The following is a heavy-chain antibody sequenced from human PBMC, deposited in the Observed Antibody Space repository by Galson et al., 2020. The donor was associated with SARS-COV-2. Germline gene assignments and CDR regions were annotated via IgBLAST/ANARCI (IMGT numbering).Heavy chain of an antibody. CDR3: ARDPDKGPDL. Sequence: SETLSLTCTVPGGSINSNDCYWGWIRQPPGKGLEYIGNIYYTGITYYNPSLKSRVLISLDTSKNQFSLKLNSVTAADTAMYFCARDPDKGPDLWGRGTLVTVSS. V-gene: IGHV4-39*07. J-gene: IGHJ2*01. CDR2: IYYTGIT. D-gene: IGHD3-22*01. CDR1: GGSINSNDCY.